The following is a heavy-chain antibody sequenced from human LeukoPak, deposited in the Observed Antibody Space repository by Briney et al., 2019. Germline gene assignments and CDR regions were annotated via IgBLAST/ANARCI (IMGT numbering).Heavy chain of an antibody. Sequence: ASVKVSCKASGGTFSSYAISWVRQAPGQGLEWMGGIIPIFGTANYAQKFQGRVTITTDESTSTAYMELSSLRSEDTAVYYCASSAELGYCSSTSCYVVGFDYWGQGTLVTVSS. V-gene: IGHV1-69*05. CDR1: GGTFSSYA. CDR3: ASSAELGYCSSTSCYVVGFDY. D-gene: IGHD2-2*01. CDR2: IIPIFGTA. J-gene: IGHJ4*02.